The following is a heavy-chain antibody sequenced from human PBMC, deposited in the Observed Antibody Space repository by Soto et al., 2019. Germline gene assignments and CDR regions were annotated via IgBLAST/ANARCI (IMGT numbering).Heavy chain of an antibody. V-gene: IGHV4-59*01. D-gene: IGHD2-8*01. J-gene: IGHJ4*02. CDR1: GGSISSYY. Sequence: PSETLSLTCTVSGGSISSYYWSWIRQPPGKGLEWIGYIYYSGSTNYNPSLKSRVTISVDTSKNQFSLKLSSVTAADTAVYYCARVPERRYCTNGVCYTPHFDYWGQGTLVTVSS. CDR2: IYYSGST. CDR3: ARVPERRYCTNGVCYTPHFDY.